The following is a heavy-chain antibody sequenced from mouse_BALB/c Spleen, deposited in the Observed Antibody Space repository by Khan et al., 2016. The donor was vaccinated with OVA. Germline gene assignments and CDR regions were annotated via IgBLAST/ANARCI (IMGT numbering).Heavy chain of an antibody. V-gene: IGHV1S136*01. CDR3: ARYASTPYYAMDY. CDR2: INPYNDGT. D-gene: IGHD1-1*01. Sequence: EVQLQESGPELVKPGASVKMSCKTSAYTFTNYLMHWVKQKPGQGLEWIGYINPYNDGTKYNEKFRGKATLTSDKSSSTAYMELSSLTSEDAAVYYCARYASTPYYAMDYWGQGTSVTVSS. CDR1: AYTFTNYL. J-gene: IGHJ4*01.